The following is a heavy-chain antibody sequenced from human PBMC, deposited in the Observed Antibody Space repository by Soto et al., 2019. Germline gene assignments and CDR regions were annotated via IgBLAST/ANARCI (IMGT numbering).Heavy chain of an antibody. CDR1: GGTFSSYA. CDR2: IIPIFGTA. V-gene: IGHV1-69*13. Sequence: GASVKVSCKASGGTFSSYAISWVRQAPGQGLEWMGGIIPIFGTANYAQKFQGRVTITADESTSTAYMELSSLRSEDTAVYYCASPKFRAFDIWGQGTMVTVSS. CDR3: ASPKFRAFDI. J-gene: IGHJ3*02.